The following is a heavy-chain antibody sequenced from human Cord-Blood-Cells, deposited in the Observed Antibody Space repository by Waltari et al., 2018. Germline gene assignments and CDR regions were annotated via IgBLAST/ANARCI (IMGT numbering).Heavy chain of an antibody. Sequence: QVQLVPSGAEVKNPGSSVKVSCKASGGTFSSSAITWVRQAPGQGLAWMGGIIPIFGTANYAQKFQGRVTITADESTSTAYMELSSLRSEDTAVYYCARDGDYFDYWGQGTLVTVSS. J-gene: IGHJ4*02. CDR1: GGTFSSSA. V-gene: IGHV1-69*01. CDR3: ARDGDYFDY. D-gene: IGHD2-15*01. CDR2: IIPIFGTA.